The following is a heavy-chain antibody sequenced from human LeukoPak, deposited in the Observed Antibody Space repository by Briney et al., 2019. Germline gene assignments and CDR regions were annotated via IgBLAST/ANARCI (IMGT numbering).Heavy chain of an antibody. CDR3: ARDRYCSSTSCPMVFDP. CDR2: INPNSGGT. D-gene: IGHD2-2*01. J-gene: IGHJ5*02. V-gene: IGHV1-2*02. CDR1: GYTFTGYY. Sequence: ASVKVSCKASGYTFTGYYMHWVRQAPGQGLEWMGWINPNSGGTNYAQKFQGRVTMTRDTSISTAYMELSRLRSDDTAVYHCARDRYCSSTSCPMVFDPWGQGTLVTVSS.